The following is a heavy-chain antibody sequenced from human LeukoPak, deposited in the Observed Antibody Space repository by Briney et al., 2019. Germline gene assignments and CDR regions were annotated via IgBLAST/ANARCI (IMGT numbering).Heavy chain of an antibody. CDR3: AKRSVYCSGGSCSSRYYSDY. CDR2: ISGSGGTT. Sequence: GGSLRLSCAASGFTFSSYAMSWVRQAPGKGLEWVSAISGSGGTTYYADSVKGRFTISRDNSKNTLYLQMNSLRAEDTAVYYCAKRSVYCSGGSCSSRYYSDYWGQGALVTVSS. D-gene: IGHD2-15*01. J-gene: IGHJ4*02. CDR1: GFTFSSYA. V-gene: IGHV3-23*01.